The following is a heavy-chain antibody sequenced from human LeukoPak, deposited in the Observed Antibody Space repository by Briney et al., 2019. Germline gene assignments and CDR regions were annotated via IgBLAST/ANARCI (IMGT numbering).Heavy chain of an antibody. CDR3: ARGLVGLTPHAGVFQI. D-gene: IGHD1-26*01. CDR2: IYSNGNT. CDR1: GGSFSSSY. V-gene: IGHV4-59*01. J-gene: IGHJ3*02. Sequence: SETLSLTCIVSGGSFSSSYWSWIRQPPGKGLEWIAYIYSNGNTNSSPSLKSRVTIAVDTSQSQFSLKLSSVTAADTAVYYCARGLVGLTPHAGVFQIWGQGTKVTVSS.